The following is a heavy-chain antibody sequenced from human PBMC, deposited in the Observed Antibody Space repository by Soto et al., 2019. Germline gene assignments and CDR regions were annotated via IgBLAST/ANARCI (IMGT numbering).Heavy chain of an antibody. CDR2: IYYSGST. CDR3: AREGLTSIAARLLSP. J-gene: IGHJ5*02. D-gene: IGHD6-6*01. V-gene: IGHV4-4*08. Sequence: SETLSLTCNVSGGSIDTYYWSWIRQPPGKGLEWIGNIYYSGSTYYDPSLKSRVTISVDTSKNQFSLKLNSVTAADTAVYYCAREGLTSIAARLLSPWGQGTLVTVSS. CDR1: GGSIDTYY.